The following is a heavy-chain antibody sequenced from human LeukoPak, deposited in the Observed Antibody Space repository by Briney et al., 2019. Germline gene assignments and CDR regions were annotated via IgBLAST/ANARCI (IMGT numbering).Heavy chain of an antibody. CDR2: INHSGST. J-gene: IGHJ5*02. CDR1: GGSFSGYY. Sequence: KTSETLSLTCAVYGGSFSGYYWSWIRQPPGEGLEWIGEINHSGSTNYNPSLKSRVTISVDTSKNQFSLKLSSVTAADTAVYYCARGGYCSGGSCSGFDPWGQGTLVTVSS. D-gene: IGHD2-15*01. V-gene: IGHV4-34*01. CDR3: ARGGYCSGGSCSGFDP.